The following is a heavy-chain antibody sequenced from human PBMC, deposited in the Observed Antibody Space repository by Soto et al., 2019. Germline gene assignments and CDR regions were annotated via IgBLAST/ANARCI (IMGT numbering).Heavy chain of an antibody. D-gene: IGHD4-17*01. J-gene: IGHJ6*03. Sequence: EVQLLESGGGLVQPGGSLRLSCAASGFTFSNYGMSWVRQAPGKGLEWVSGISGSGGSTYYADSVKGRFTISRDNSMHTLYLQMHSLRAEDRAVYYCAIDIRHYMDVWGKGTTVTVSS. CDR2: ISGSGGST. CDR1: GFTFSNYG. CDR3: AIDIRHYMDV. V-gene: IGHV3-23*01.